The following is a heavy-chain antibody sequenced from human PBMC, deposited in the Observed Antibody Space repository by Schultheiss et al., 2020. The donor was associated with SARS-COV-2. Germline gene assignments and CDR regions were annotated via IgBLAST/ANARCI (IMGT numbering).Heavy chain of an antibody. CDR1: GFTFSNYG. CDR3: ARCSFYDSSGYYDY. CDR2: IWYDGSNE. V-gene: IGHV3-33*01. Sequence: GESLKISCAASGFTFSNYGMHWVRQAPGKGLEWVAVIWYDGSNEYYADSVKGRFTISRDNSKNTLYLPMNSLRAEDTAVYYCARCSFYDSSGYYDYWGQGTLVTVSS. D-gene: IGHD3-22*01. J-gene: IGHJ4*02.